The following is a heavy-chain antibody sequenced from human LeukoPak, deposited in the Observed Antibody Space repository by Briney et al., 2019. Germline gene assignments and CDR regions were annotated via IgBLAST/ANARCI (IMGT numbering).Heavy chain of an antibody. J-gene: IGHJ4*02. CDR1: GGSISSYY. V-gene: IGHV4-4*07. CDR2: IYTSGST. D-gene: IGHD3-22*01. Sequence: SETLSLTCTVSGGSISSYYWSWIRQPAGKGLEWIGRIYTSGSTNYHPSLKSRVTMSVDTSKNQFSLKLSSVTAADTAVYYCARERYYYDSSGLLDYWGQGTLVTVSS. CDR3: ARERYYYDSSGLLDY.